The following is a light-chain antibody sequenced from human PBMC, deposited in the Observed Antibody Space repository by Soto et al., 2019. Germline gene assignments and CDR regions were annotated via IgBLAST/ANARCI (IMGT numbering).Light chain of an antibody. CDR1: SSSIGAGYD. J-gene: IGLJ1*01. CDR2: GNS. V-gene: IGLV1-40*01. Sequence: VLTQPPSVSGAPGQRVTISCTGSSSSIGAGYDVHWYQQLPGTAPKLLIYGNSHRPSGVPDRFSGSKSGASASLAITGLQAEDEADYYCQSYDNSLSGSYVFGTGTKLTVL. CDR3: QSYDNSLSGSYV.